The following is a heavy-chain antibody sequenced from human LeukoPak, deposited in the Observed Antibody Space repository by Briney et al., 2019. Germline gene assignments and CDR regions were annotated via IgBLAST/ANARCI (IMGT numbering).Heavy chain of an antibody. D-gene: IGHD3-22*01. CDR1: GGSISSGGYY. CDR2: IYYSGST. J-gene: IGHJ4*02. Sequence: PSETLSLTCTVSGGSISSGGYYWSWIRQHPGKGLEWIGYIYYSGSTYYNPSLKSRVTISVDTSKNQFSLKLSSVTAADTAVYYCARSLTYYYDSSGSATFDYWGQGTLVTVSS. V-gene: IGHV4-31*03. CDR3: ARSLTYYYDSSGSATFDY.